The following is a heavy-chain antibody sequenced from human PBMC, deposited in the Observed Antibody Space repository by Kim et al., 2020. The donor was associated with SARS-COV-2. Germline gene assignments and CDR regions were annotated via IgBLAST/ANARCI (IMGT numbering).Heavy chain of an antibody. CDR1: GLTFSTYE. V-gene: IGHV3-48*03. D-gene: IGHD3-16*01. CDR3: AREDWGRLFKYFHH. Sequence: GGSLRLSCAASGLTFSTYEMNWVRQAPGKGLEWVSYISSSGNTIYYADSVRGRFTISRDNAKKFLYLQMNSLRAEDTAVYYCAREDWGRLFKYFHHWGQGTLVTVSS. CDR2: ISSSGNTI. J-gene: IGHJ1*01.